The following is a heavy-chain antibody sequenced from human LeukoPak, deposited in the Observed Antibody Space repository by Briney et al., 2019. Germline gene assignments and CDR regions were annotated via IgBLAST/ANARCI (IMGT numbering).Heavy chain of an antibody. CDR3: AKDKGREGDY. CDR2: ISADGIDK. Sequence: GGSLRLSCAASGFPFSNYGMHWVRQAPGKGLEWVAVISADGIDKYYADSVKGRFTISRDNSKNTLYLQMSNLRPEDTAVYYCAKDKGREGDYWGQGNLVTVSS. CDR1: GFPFSNYG. J-gene: IGHJ4*02. V-gene: IGHV3-30*18.